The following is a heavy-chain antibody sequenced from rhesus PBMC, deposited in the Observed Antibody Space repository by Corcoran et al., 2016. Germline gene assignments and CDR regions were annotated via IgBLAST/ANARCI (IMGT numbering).Heavy chain of an antibody. Sequence: QVQLQESGPGLVKPSETLSLICAVSGGSLSSYWWSGIRQPLGKGLAWIGKINSNSRKTNHNPSLRFRVTISKDASKNPFSLKLNSVTAADTAVYYCARYASDSSSAGCFDYWGQGVLVTVSS. CDR1: GGSLSSYW. D-gene: IGHD6-13*01. CDR2: INSNSRKT. CDR3: ARYASDSSSAGCFDY. J-gene: IGHJ4*01. V-gene: IGHV4-80*01.